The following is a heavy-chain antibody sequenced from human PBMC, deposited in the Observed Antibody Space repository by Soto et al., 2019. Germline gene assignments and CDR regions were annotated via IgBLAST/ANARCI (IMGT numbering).Heavy chain of an antibody. D-gene: IGHD1-7*01. J-gene: IGHJ4*02. Sequence: QVQLQESGPGLVKRSETLSLTCNVSGGSVSSGSYFWSWIRQPPGKGLEWIGYISYSGSTNYNPSLKSRVSISVDTSKKQFSLKLSSVTAADTAVYYCARGQNWNYDYWGQGTLVTVSS. CDR1: GGSVSSGSYF. CDR3: ARGQNWNYDY. CDR2: ISYSGST. V-gene: IGHV4-61*01.